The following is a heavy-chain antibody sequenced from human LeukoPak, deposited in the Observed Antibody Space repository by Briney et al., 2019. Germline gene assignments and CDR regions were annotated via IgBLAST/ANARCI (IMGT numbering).Heavy chain of an antibody. CDR3: ARDNGWDRGLDS. J-gene: IGHJ4*02. D-gene: IGHD6-19*01. CDR2: TYYRSKWYN. V-gene: IGHV6-1*01. Sequence: SQTLSLTCVISGDSVSSNSNSWNWXRQSPSXGLEWLGRTYYRSKWYNDYAVSVKSRITIDPDTSKNQFSLQLTSVTPEDTAIYYCARDNGWDRGLDSWGQGTLVTVSS. CDR1: GDSVSSNSNS.